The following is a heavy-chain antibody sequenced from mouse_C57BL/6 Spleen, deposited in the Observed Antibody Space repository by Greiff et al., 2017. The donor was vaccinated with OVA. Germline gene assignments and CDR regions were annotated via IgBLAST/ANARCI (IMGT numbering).Heavy chain of an antibody. CDR3: ARTYTAMDY. CDR2: ISSGSSTI. D-gene: IGHD2-12*01. Sequence: EVNVVESGGGLVKPGGSLKLSCAASGFTFSDYGMHWVRQAPEKGLEWVAYISSGSSTIYYADTVTGRFTISRDNAKTTLFLQMTSLRSEDTAMYYCARTYTAMDYWGQGTSVTVSS. V-gene: IGHV5-17*01. CDR1: GFTFSDYG. J-gene: IGHJ4*01.